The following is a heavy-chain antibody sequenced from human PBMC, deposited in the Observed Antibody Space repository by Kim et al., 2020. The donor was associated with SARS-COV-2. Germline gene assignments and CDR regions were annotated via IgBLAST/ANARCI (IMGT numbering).Heavy chain of an antibody. V-gene: IGHV1-3*01. Sequence: ASVKVSCKASGYTFTSYAMHWVRQAPGQRLEWMGWINAGNGNTKYSQKFQGRVTITRDTSASTAYMELSSLRSEDTAVYYCAREVITMVRGAMGPWFDPWGQGTLVTVSS. J-gene: IGHJ5*02. CDR2: INAGNGNT. D-gene: IGHD3-10*01. CDR1: GYTFTSYA. CDR3: AREVITMVRGAMGPWFDP.